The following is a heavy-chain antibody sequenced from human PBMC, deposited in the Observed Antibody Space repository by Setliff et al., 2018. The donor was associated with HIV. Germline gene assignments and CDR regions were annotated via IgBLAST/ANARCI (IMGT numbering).Heavy chain of an antibody. V-gene: IGHV3-48*04. CDR3: ARDKGPNLLDY. CDR1: GFTFSSYS. J-gene: IGHJ4*02. D-gene: IGHD2-8*01. Sequence: GGSLRLSCAASGFTFSSYSMNWVRQAPGKGLEWVSYISSSSSTIYYADSVKGRFTISRDNAKNSLYLQMNSLRAEDTAVYYCARDKGPNLLDYWGQGTLVTVSS. CDR2: ISSSSSTI.